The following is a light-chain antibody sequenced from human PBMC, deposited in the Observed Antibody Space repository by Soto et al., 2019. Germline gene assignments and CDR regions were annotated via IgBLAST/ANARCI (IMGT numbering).Light chain of an antibody. CDR3: QQYVSPVT. J-gene: IGKJ1*01. Sequence: EIVLTQSPGSLSLSPGERATLSCRASQSVDSSFFAWYQQKPGQAPRLLIYGASNRATGIPDRFSGRGSGTDFPLTITGLEPEDVAVYYCQQYVSPVTFGQGTKVEIK. CDR1: QSVDSSF. CDR2: GAS. V-gene: IGKV3-20*01.